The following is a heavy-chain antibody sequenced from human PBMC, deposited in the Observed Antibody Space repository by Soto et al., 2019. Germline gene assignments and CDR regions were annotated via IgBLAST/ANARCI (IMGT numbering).Heavy chain of an antibody. Sequence: TSETLSLTCAVSGGSISSGGYSWSWIRQPPGKGLEWIGYIYHSGSTYYNPSLKSRVTISVDTSKNQFSLKLSSVTAADTAVYYCARASTTVTTLDYWGQGTLVTVSS. J-gene: IGHJ4*02. CDR3: ARASTTVTTLDY. CDR2: IYHSGST. CDR1: GGSISSGGYS. V-gene: IGHV4-30-2*01. D-gene: IGHD4-17*01.